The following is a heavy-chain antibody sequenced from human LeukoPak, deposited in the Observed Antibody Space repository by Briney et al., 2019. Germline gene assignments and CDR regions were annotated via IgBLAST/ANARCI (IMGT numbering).Heavy chain of an antibody. Sequence: SETLSLTCTVSGGSISSGGYYWSWIRQHPGKGLEWIGYIYYIGSTYYNPSLKSRFTISVDTSKNQFSLKLSSVTAADTAVYYCARAIVLMVYGLNWFDPWGQGTLVTVSS. D-gene: IGHD2-8*01. J-gene: IGHJ5*02. V-gene: IGHV4-31*03. CDR1: GGSISSGGYY. CDR2: IYYIGST. CDR3: ARAIVLMVYGLNWFDP.